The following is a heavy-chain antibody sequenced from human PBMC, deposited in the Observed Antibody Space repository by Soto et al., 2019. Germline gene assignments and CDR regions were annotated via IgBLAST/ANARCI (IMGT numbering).Heavy chain of an antibody. CDR1: GYSFTTYW. Sequence: PGESVKISCXGSGYSFTTYWIGWVRQMPGKGLEWMGIIYPGDSDTRYSPSFQGQVTISADKSISTAYLQWSSLKASDTAMYYCARHLSRKEEWEPGDYWGQGTLVTVSS. D-gene: IGHD1-26*01. V-gene: IGHV5-51*01. CDR3: ARHLSRKEEWEPGDY. J-gene: IGHJ4*02. CDR2: IYPGDSDT.